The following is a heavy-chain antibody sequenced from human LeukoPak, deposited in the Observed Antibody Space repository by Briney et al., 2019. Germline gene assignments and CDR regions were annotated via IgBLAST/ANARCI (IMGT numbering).Heavy chain of an antibody. CDR2: ISGYNGNT. CDR3: TRDLVGGDYVWRSNRYPRFDP. CDR1: GYTFTSYG. J-gene: IGHJ5*02. Sequence: GASVKVSCKASGYTFTSYGINWVRQAPGQGLEWMGWISGYNGNTDYAQKFQGRVTMTTDTSTSTAYMELRSLRSDDTAFYYCTRDLVGGDYVWRSNRYPRFDPWGQGTLVTVSS. D-gene: IGHD3-16*02. V-gene: IGHV1-18*01.